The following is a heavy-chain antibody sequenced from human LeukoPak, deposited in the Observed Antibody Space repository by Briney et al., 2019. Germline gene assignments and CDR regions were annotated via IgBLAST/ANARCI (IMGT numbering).Heavy chain of an antibody. CDR1: RFTFSAYW. CDR2: INSDGSST. D-gene: IGHD2-15*01. Sequence: GGSLRLSCAASRFTFSAYWMHWVRQAPGKGLVWVSRINSDGSSTGYADSVKGRFTISRDNAKNPLYLQMNSLRAEDTAVYYCARGVRYCSGGNCYSNTLTYMDVWGKGTTVTVSS. CDR3: ARGVRYCSGGNCYSNTLTYMDV. J-gene: IGHJ6*03. V-gene: IGHV3-74*01.